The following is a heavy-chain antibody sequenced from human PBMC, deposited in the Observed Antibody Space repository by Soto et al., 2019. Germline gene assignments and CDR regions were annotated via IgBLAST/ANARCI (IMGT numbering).Heavy chain of an antibody. CDR2: IYHSGSI. Sequence: PSETLSLTCAVSGGSISSGGYSWSWIRQPPGKGLEWIGYIYHSGSIYYNPSLKSRVTLSVDMSKNQFSVNLSSVTAADTAVYYCARHYIDFDFSTGFSHNYFDPWGQGTQVTVSS. CDR1: GGSISSGGYS. D-gene: IGHD3-3*01. CDR3: ARHYIDFDFSTGFSHNYFDP. V-gene: IGHV4-30-2*03. J-gene: IGHJ5*02.